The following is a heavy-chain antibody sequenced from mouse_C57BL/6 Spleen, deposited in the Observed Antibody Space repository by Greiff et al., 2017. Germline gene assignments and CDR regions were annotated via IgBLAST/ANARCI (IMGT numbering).Heavy chain of an antibody. Sequence: EVKVVESGGGLVKPGGSLKLSCAASGFTFSSYAMSWVRQTPEKRLEWVATISDGGSYTYYPDNVKGRFTISRDNAKNNLYLQMSHLKSEDTAMYYCARGSYSNSFDVWGTGTTVTVSS. V-gene: IGHV5-4*03. CDR3: ARGSYSNSFDV. CDR1: GFTFSSYA. CDR2: ISDGGSYT. J-gene: IGHJ1*03. D-gene: IGHD2-5*01.